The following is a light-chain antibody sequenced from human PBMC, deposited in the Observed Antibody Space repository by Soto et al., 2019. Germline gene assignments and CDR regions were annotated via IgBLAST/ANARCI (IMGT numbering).Light chain of an antibody. CDR2: GAS. CDR1: QSVSTN. J-gene: IGKJ5*01. Sequence: EAALTQSPGTLSLSPGERATLSCRASQSVSTNLTWYQQKPGQAPRLLMYGASTRATGVPARFSGSGSGTDFTLTISRLEPEDFAMYYCQQYGSSLITFGQGTRLEI. V-gene: IGKV3-20*01. CDR3: QQYGSSLIT.